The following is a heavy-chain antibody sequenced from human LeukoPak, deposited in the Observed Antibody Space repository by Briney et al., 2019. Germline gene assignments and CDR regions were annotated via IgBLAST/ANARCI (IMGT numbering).Heavy chain of an antibody. CDR1: GSTFSSYE. D-gene: IGHD3-10*01. Sequence: GGSLRLSCAASGSTFSSYEMNWVRQAPGKGLEWVSYISSSGSTRYYAGSVKGGFTISRDNAKNSLYLQMNSLRAEDTAVYYCARVALHYYGSGTLAYYFDYWGQGTLVTVSS. V-gene: IGHV3-48*03. CDR3: ARVALHYYGSGTLAYYFDY. J-gene: IGHJ4*02. CDR2: ISSSGSTR.